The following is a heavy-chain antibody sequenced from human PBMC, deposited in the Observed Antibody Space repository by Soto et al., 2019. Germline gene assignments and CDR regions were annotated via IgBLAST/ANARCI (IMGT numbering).Heavy chain of an antibody. CDR2: ISYDGSNK. V-gene: IGHV3-30*18. D-gene: IGHD3-10*01. CDR3: AKDPGAGSYWWAGAYFDH. Sequence: QVQLVESGGGVVQPGRSLRLSCAASGFTFSSYGMHWVRQAPGKGLEWVAVISYDGSNKYYADSVKGRFTISRDNSKNTMYLRMNSRRAEDTAVYYRAKDPGAGSYWWAGAYFDHWGQGSLVTVSS. J-gene: IGHJ4*02. CDR1: GFTFSSYG.